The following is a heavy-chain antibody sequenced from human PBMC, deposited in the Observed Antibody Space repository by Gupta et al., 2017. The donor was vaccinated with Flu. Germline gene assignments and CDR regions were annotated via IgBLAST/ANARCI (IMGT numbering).Heavy chain of an antibody. Sequence: EVQLVESGGGLVQPGGSLRLSCAGSGFIFSNYEMHWVRRAPGKGLEWISYISSRGNTMYYADSVRGRFTISRDNVKNTLYLQMNSLRAEDTAVYHCASHIRHFGPYFYAMDVWGQGTTATVSS. V-gene: IGHV3-48*03. CDR3: ASHIRHFGPYFYAMDV. D-gene: IGHD3-9*01. J-gene: IGHJ6*02. CDR1: GFIFSNYE. CDR2: ISSRGNTM.